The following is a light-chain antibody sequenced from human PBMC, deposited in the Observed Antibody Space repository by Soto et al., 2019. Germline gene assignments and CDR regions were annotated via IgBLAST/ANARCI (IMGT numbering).Light chain of an antibody. J-gene: IGKJ1*01. Sequence: EIVMTQSPATLSVSPGERATLSCRASQSVSSKLAWYQQKPGQAPMLLIYGASTRPTGDPARLSGRGSGTEFAFTISSLQPEDFAVYYCQHYNNWPACGKGTKVEIK. V-gene: IGKV3-15*01. CDR2: GAS. CDR1: QSVSSK. CDR3: QHYNNWPA.